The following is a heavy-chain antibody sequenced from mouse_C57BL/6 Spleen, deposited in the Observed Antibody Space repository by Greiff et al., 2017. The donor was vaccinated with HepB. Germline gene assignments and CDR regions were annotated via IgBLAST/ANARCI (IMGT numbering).Heavy chain of an antibody. CDR2: IDPETGGT. D-gene: IGHD2-1*01. V-gene: IGHV1-15*01. Sequence: VQLQQSGAELVRPGASVTLSCKASGYTFTDYEMHWVKQTPVHGLEWIGAIDPETGGTAYNQKFKGKAILTADKSSSTAYMELRSLTSEDSAVYYCTRTVYYGNPPFIYWGQGTLVTVSA. CDR3: TRTVYYGNPPFIY. J-gene: IGHJ3*01. CDR1: GYTFTDYE.